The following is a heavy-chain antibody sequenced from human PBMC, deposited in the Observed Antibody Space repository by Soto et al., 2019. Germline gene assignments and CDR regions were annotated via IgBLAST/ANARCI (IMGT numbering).Heavy chain of an antibody. D-gene: IGHD3-10*01. J-gene: IGHJ4*02. V-gene: IGHV1-3*01. CDR2: INAGNGNT. CDR1: GYTFTSYA. Sequence: ASVKVSCKASGYTFTSYAMHWVRQAPGQRLEWMGWINAGNGNTKYSQKFQGRVTITRDTSASTAYMELSSLRSEDTAVYYCARDPVIYYGSGSAFDYWGQGTLVTVSS. CDR3: ARDPVIYYGSGSAFDY.